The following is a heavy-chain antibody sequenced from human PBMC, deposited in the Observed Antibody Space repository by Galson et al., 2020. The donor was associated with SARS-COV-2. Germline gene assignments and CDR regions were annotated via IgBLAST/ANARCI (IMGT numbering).Heavy chain of an antibody. V-gene: IGHV3-21*01. CDR3: ARDRGITGTTSGDY. D-gene: IGHD1-7*01. J-gene: IGHJ4*01. CDR2: ISSSSSYI. CDR1: GFTFSSYS. Sequence: KIGESLKISCAASGFTFSSYSMNWVRQAPGKGLEWVSSISSSSSYIYYADSVKGRFTIPRDNAKNSLYLQMNSLRAEDTAVYYCARDRGITGTTSGDYWGHGTLVTVSS.